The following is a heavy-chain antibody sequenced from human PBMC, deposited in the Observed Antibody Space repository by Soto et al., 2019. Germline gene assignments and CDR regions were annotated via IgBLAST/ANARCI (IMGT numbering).Heavy chain of an antibody. CDR2: IYIETGT. J-gene: IGHJ4*02. Sequence: PGGSLRLSCEVSGFSVSSNYLSWVRQAPGKALEWVSVIYIETGTYYADSVKGRFTISRDIPKNKVILQMDSLRAEDSAIYYCSKGGRTFDYWGQGTLVTVSS. V-gene: IGHV3-53*01. CDR3: SKGGRTFDY. CDR1: GFSVSSNY.